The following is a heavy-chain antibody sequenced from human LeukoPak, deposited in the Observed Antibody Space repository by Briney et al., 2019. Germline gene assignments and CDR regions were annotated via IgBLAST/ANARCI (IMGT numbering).Heavy chain of an antibody. V-gene: IGHV3-48*02. CDR1: GFTSSSYS. J-gene: IGHJ6*02. D-gene: IGHD3-22*01. CDR3: ARVEYYDRGYYGMDV. Sequence: GGSLKVSCAASGFTSSSYSMNWVRQAPGKGLEWVSYISSSGSSTIYQADSVKGRVTISRDNAKNSLYMQMNSLRDEDTAVYYSARVEYYDRGYYGMDVWGQGTTVTVSS. CDR2: ISSSGSSTI.